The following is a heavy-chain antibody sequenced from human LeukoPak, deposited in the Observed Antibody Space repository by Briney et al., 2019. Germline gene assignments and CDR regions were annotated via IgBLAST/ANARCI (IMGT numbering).Heavy chain of an antibody. J-gene: IGHJ3*02. CDR2: ISAYNGNT. CDR1: GYTFTSHG. D-gene: IGHD3-22*01. CDR3: ARDWDYYDSSGRDAFDI. Sequence: ASVKVSCKASGYTFTSHGISWVRQAPGQGLEWMGWISAYNGNTNYAQKLQGRVTMTTDTSTSTAYMELRSLRSDDTAVYYCARDWDYYDSSGRDAFDIWGQGTMVTVSS. V-gene: IGHV1-18*01.